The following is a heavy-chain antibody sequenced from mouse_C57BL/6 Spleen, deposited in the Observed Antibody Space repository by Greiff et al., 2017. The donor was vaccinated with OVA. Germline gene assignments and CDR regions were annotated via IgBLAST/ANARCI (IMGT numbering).Heavy chain of an antibody. CDR1: GYAFSSSW. CDR3: ARSTTVVATGYFDV. V-gene: IGHV1-82*01. D-gene: IGHD1-1*01. J-gene: IGHJ1*03. Sequence: QVQLQQSGPELVKPGASVKISCKASGYAFSSSWMNWVQQRPGKGLEWIGRIYPGDGDTNYNGKFKGKATLTADKSSSTAYMQLSSLTSEDSAVYFCARSTTVVATGYFDVWGTWTTVTVSS. CDR2: IYPGDGDT.